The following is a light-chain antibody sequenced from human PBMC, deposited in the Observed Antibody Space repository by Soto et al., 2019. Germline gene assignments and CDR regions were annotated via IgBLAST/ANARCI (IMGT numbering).Light chain of an antibody. CDR3: SSYSSTSTLV. J-gene: IGLJ1*01. V-gene: IGLV2-14*01. CDR2: EVS. CDR1: ISDVGGYYY. Sequence: QSVLTQPASVSGSPGQSITISCTGTISDVGGYYYVSWSQQHPGKAPKLIIYEVSNRPSGVSNRFSGSKYDNTAPLTISGLQAEDEADYYCSSYSSTSTLVFGTGTKVTVL.